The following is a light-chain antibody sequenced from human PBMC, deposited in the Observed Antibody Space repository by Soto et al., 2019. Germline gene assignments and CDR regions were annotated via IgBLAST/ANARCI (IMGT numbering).Light chain of an antibody. CDR1: SSDVGSSNL. Sequence: QSALTQPASVSGSPGQSITISCTGTSSDVGSSNLVSWYQQHPGKAPKLMIYEVSKRPSGVSNRFSGSKSGNTASLTISGLQAENEADYYCCSYAGSSTVVFGGGTK. V-gene: IGLV2-23*02. J-gene: IGLJ2*01. CDR3: CSYAGSSTVV. CDR2: EVS.